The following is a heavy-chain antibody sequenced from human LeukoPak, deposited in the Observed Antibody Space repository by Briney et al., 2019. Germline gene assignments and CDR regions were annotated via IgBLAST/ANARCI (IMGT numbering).Heavy chain of an antibody. J-gene: IGHJ3*02. Sequence: SETLSLTCAVYGGSFSGYYWSWIRQPPGKGLEWIGEINHSGSTNYNPSLKSRVTISVDTSKNQFSLKLSSVIAADTAVYYCARGKEDYDILTGYSSGAFDIWGQGTMVTVSS. CDR1: GGSFSGYY. CDR3: ARGKEDYDILTGYSSGAFDI. CDR2: INHSGST. V-gene: IGHV4-34*01. D-gene: IGHD3-9*01.